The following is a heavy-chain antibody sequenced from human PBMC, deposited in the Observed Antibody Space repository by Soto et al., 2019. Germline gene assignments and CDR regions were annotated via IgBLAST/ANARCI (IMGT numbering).Heavy chain of an antibody. Sequence: SETLSLTCTVSGVSISSYYWSWIRQPAGKGLEWIGRIYTSGSTNYNPSLKSRVTMSVDTSKNQFSLKLSSVTAADTAVYYCARDSYCSSTSCYPWFDPWGQGTLVTVS. D-gene: IGHD2-2*01. CDR1: GVSISSYY. CDR2: IYTSGST. V-gene: IGHV4-4*07. J-gene: IGHJ5*02. CDR3: ARDSYCSSTSCYPWFDP.